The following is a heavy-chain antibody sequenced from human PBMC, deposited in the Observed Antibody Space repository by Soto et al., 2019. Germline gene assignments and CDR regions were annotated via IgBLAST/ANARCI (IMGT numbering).Heavy chain of an antibody. CDR3: ARVSGLLWFGELLYGMDV. Sequence: SETLSLTCTVSGGSISSYYWSWIRQPPGKGLEWIGYIYYSGSTNYNPSLKSRVTISVDTSKNQFSLKLSSVTAADTAVYYCARVSGLLWFGELLYGMDVWGQGTTVTVS. J-gene: IGHJ6*02. CDR2: IYYSGST. V-gene: IGHV4-59*01. CDR1: GGSISSYY. D-gene: IGHD3-10*01.